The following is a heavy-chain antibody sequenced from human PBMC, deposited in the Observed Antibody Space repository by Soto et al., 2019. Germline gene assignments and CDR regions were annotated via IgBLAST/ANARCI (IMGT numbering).Heavy chain of an antibody. CDR1: GYSFTSYW. J-gene: IGHJ6*02. D-gene: IGHD6-19*01. V-gene: IGHV5-51*01. CDR2: IYPGDSDT. CDR3: ARHHLGAVAGTDYYYGMDV. Sequence: GESLKISCKGSGYSFTSYWIGWVRQMPGKGLEWMGIIYPGDSDTRYSPSFQGQVTTSADKSISTAYLQWSSLMASDTAMYYCARHHLGAVAGTDYYYGMDVWGQGTTVTVSS.